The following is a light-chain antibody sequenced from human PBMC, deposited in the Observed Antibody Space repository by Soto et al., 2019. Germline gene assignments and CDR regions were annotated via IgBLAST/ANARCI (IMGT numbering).Light chain of an antibody. CDR2: AAS. CDR1: QGISTS. CDR3: QQFHTYPRT. J-gene: IGKJ1*01. V-gene: IGKV1-9*01. Sequence: DIQLTQSPSFLSAAVGDRVTITCWASQGISTSLAWYQLQPGKAPKLLIFAASSLQSGVPSRFSGSGSATEFTLTINSLQPEDFATYCCQQFHTYPRTFGQGTRVDIK.